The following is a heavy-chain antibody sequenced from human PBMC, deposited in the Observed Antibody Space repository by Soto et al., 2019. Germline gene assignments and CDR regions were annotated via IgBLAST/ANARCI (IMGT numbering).Heavy chain of an antibody. Sequence: PSETLSLTCAVYGGSFSGYYWSWIRQPPGKGLEWIGEINHSGSTNYNPSLKSRVTISVDTSKNQFSLKLSSVTAADTAVYYCARVLVGWGSYYYYCGMDVWGQGTTVTVSS. CDR1: GGSFSGYY. D-gene: IGHD3-16*01. V-gene: IGHV4-34*01. CDR2: INHSGST. J-gene: IGHJ6*02. CDR3: ARVLVGWGSYYYYCGMDV.